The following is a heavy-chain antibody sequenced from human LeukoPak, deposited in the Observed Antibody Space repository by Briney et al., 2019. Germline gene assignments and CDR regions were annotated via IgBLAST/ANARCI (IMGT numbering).Heavy chain of an antibody. CDR3: ARESLQSNDYGDYYDY. CDR2: ISYDGSNK. CDR1: GFTFSSYA. J-gene: IGHJ4*02. Sequence: GRSLRLSCAASGFTFSSYAMHWVRQAPGKGLEWVAVISYDGSNKYYADSVKGRFTISGDNSKNTLYLQMNSLRAEDTAVYYCARESLQSNDYGDYYDYWGQGTLVTVSS. D-gene: IGHD4-17*01. V-gene: IGHV3-30*04.